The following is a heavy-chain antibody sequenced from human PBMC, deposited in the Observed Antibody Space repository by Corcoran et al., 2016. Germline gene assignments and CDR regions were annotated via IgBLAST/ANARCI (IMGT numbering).Heavy chain of an antibody. D-gene: IGHD4-17*01. CDR1: GFTFSNAW. Sequence: EVQLVESGGGLVKPGGSLRLSCAASGFTFSNAWMSWVRQAPGKGLEWVGRIKSKTDGGTTDYAAPVKGRFTISRVASKNTLYLQMNSLKTEDTAVYYCTTDYGDYLDAFDIWGQGTMFTVSS. J-gene: IGHJ3*02. V-gene: IGHV3-15*01. CDR2: IKSKTDGGTT. CDR3: TTDYGDYLDAFDI.